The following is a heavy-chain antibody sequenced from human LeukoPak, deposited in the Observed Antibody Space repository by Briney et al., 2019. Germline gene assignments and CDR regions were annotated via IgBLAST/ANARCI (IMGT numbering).Heavy chain of an antibody. J-gene: IGHJ3*02. CDR3: ARHISGWSNDAFDI. CDR1: GGSFSGYY. V-gene: IGHV4-34*01. CDR2: INHSGST. Sequence: PSETLSLTCAVYGGSFSGYYWSWIRQPPGKGLEWIGEINHSGSTNYNPSLKSRVTISVDTSKNQFSLKLSSVTAADTAVYYCARHISGWSNDAFDIWGQGTMVTVSS. D-gene: IGHD6-19*01.